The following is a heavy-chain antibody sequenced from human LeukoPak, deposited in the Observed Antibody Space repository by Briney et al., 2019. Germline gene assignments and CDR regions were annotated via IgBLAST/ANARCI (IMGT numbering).Heavy chain of an antibody. CDR3: ARAESRQLLWFGETVYFDY. Sequence: ASVKVSCKAFGYTFTSNYMHWVRQAPGQGPEWMGVISPSGGSTTYAQKFQGRVTLTRDMSTSTDYLELSSLRSEDTAVYYCARAESRQLLWFGETVYFDYWGQGTLVAVSS. CDR2: ISPSGGST. CDR1: GYTFTSNY. V-gene: IGHV1-46*01. D-gene: IGHD3-10*01. J-gene: IGHJ4*02.